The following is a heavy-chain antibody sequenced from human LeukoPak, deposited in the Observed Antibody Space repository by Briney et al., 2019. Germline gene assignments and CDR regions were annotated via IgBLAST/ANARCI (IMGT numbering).Heavy chain of an antibody. Sequence: TLSLTCTVSGDSISSYYWSWIRQPPGKALEWLARIDWDDDKYYSTSLKTRLTISKDTSKNQVVLTMTNMDPVDTATYYCARIWFGELAPEYYFDYWGQGTLVTVSS. V-gene: IGHV2-70*11. CDR2: IDWDDDK. CDR3: ARIWFGELAPEYYFDY. J-gene: IGHJ4*02. CDR1: GDSISSYYW. D-gene: IGHD3-10*01.